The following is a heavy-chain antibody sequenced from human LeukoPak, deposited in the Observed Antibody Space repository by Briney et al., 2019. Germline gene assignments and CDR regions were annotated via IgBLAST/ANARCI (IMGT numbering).Heavy chain of an antibody. D-gene: IGHD3-22*01. CDR2: TYYSGST. Sequence: GSLRLSCAASGFTFSSYSMNWVRQPPGKGLEWIGSTYYSGSTYYNPSLKSRVTISVDTSKNQFSLKLGSVTAADTAVYYCARDYYDSSGYFDYWGQGTLVTVSS. V-gene: IGHV4-39*07. CDR1: GFTFSSYS. CDR3: ARDYYDSSGYFDY. J-gene: IGHJ4*02.